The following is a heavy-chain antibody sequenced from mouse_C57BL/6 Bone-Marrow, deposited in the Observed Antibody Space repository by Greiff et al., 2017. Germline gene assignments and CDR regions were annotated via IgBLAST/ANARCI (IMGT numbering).Heavy chain of an antibody. Sequence: QVQLQQSGAELVRPGSSVKLSCKASGYTFTSYWMDWVKQRPGQGLEWIGNIYPSDSETHYNQKFKDKATLTVDKSSSTAYMQLSSLTSEDSAVYYCATDYYSNSYYFDYWGQGTTLTVSS. CDR2: IYPSDSET. V-gene: IGHV1-61*01. J-gene: IGHJ2*01. D-gene: IGHD2-5*01. CDR1: GYTFTSYW. CDR3: ATDYYSNSYYFDY.